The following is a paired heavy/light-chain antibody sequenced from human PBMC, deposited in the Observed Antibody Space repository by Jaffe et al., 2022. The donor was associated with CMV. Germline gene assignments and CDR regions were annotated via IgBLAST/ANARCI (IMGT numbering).Heavy chain of an antibody. CDR2: VYADGSDT. Sequence: EVQLVQSGAEVKKAGESLKISCEISGHTYSNYWIGWVRQMPGKGLEWMGIVYADGSDTTYSPSFQGQVTFSADKSLSTAYLQWSSLQASDTAMYYCARRYTTWYFDSWGQGTLVTVSS. CDR3: ARRYTTWYFDS. D-gene: IGHD1-26*01. CDR1: GHTYSNYW. V-gene: IGHV5-51*01. J-gene: IGHJ4*02.
Light chain of an antibody. V-gene: IGLV9-49*01. CDR2: VGTGGIVG. CDR1: SGYNNYK. J-gene: IGLJ1*01. CDR3: GADHGTGSDFVYV. Sequence: QPVLTQPPSASASLGASVTLTCTLSSGYNNYKVDWYQQRPGKGPRFVMRVGTGGIVGSKGDGIPDRFSVSGSGLNRFLTIKNIQEEDESDYHCGADHGTGSDFVYVFGPGTKVTVL.